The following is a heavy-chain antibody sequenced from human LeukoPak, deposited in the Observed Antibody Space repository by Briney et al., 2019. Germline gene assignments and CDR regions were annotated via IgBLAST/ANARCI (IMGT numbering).Heavy chain of an antibody. CDR2: INHSGST. J-gene: IGHJ4*02. V-gene: IGHV4-34*01. Sequence: SETLSLTCAVYGGSFSGYYWSWIRQPPGKGLEWIGEINHSGSTNYNPSLKSRVTISVNTSTNQFSLKTSSVTAADTAVYYCAQCCSGGSCDYWGEGTLVTVSS. CDR1: GGSFSGYY. CDR3: AQCCSGGSCDY. D-gene: IGHD2-15*01.